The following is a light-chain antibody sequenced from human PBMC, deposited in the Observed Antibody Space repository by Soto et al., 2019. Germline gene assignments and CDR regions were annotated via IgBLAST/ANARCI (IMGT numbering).Light chain of an antibody. CDR3: MQKTHWPRT. CDR1: QALVYGDGNTY. Sequence: DVVLTQSPLSLPVTLGQPASISCTSSQALVYGDGNTYLIWVQQRPGQAPRGLIYNVSRRDSGVPDRFSGSGSGTDFTLKISRVEAEDVGIYYCMQKTHWPRTFGQGTKVDIK. CDR2: NVS. V-gene: IGKV2-30*01. J-gene: IGKJ1*01.